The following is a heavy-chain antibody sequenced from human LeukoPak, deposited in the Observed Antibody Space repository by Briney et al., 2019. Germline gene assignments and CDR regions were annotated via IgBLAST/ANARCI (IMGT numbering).Heavy chain of an antibody. V-gene: IGHV3-7*01. CDR3: ARMYCSGGSCYYMDV. CDR1: GFTFSTYW. Sequence: PGGSLRLSCAASGFTFSTYWMTWVRQAPGRGLEWVANIKQEGSEKYYVDSVKGRFTIFRDNAKNSLYLQMNSLRAEDTAVYYCARMYCSGGSCYYMDVWGKGTTVTVSS. J-gene: IGHJ6*03. D-gene: IGHD2-15*01. CDR2: IKQEGSEK.